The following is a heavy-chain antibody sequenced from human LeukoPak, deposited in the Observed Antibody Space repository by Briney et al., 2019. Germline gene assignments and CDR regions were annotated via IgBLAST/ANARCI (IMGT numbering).Heavy chain of an antibody. J-gene: IGHJ4*02. CDR2: ISAYNGNT. D-gene: IGHD3-22*01. CDR3: ARDLTHRRDYDNSGYQIVPAF. V-gene: IGHV1-18*01. CDR1: GYTFTSYG. Sequence: ASVKVSCKASGYTFTSYGISWVRQAPGQGLEWMGWISAYNGNTNYAQKLQGRVTMNTDTSTSTAYMELRSMRSDDTAVYYCARDLTHRRDYDNSGYQIVPAFWGQGTLVTVSS.